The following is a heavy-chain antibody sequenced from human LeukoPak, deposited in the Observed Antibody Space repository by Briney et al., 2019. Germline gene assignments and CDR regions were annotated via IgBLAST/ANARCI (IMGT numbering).Heavy chain of an antibody. CDR1: GFTFSSYW. V-gene: IGHV3-7*01. J-gene: IGHJ3*02. D-gene: IGHD2-2*01. CDR3: ARDIVVVPAAPRVAFDI. CDR2: IKQDGSEK. Sequence: LAGGSLRLSCAASGFTFSSYWMSWVRQAPGKGLEWVANIKQDGSEKYYVDSVKGRFTISRDNAKNSLYLQMNSLRAEDTAVYYCARDIVVVPAAPRVAFDIWGQGTMVTVSS.